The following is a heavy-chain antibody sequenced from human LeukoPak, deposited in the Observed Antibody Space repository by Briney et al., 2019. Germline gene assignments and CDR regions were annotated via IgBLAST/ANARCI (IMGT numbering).Heavy chain of an antibody. D-gene: IGHD3-22*01. J-gene: IGHJ5*02. CDR2: VIPIFGTA. CDR3: ARVSGYWFDP. CDR1: GGTFSSYA. Sequence: GASVKVSCKASGGTFSSYAISWVRQAPGQGLEWMGGVIPIFGTANYAQKFQGRVTITADESTSTAYMELSSLRSEDTAVYYCARVSGYWFDPWGQGTLVTVSS. V-gene: IGHV1-69*13.